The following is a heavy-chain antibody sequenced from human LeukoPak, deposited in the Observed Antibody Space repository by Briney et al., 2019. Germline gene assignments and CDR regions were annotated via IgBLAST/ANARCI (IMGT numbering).Heavy chain of an antibody. CDR2: ITRSSNYI. CDR1: GFTFSSYS. CDR3: ASSRYDSSGYYRIIAY. V-gene: IGHV3-21*01. D-gene: IGHD3-22*01. Sequence: PGGSLRLSCAASGFTFSSYSMNWVRQAPGKGLEWVSSITRSSNYIYYADSVKGRFTISRDNAKNSLYLQMNSLRAEDTAVYYCASSRYDSSGYYRIIAYWGQGTLVTVSS. J-gene: IGHJ4*02.